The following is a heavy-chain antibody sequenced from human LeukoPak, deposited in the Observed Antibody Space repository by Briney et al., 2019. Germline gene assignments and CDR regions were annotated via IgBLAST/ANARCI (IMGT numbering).Heavy chain of an antibody. CDR1: GFTFSDYY. J-gene: IGHJ4*02. CDR3: ARDYSYYDSSGFDY. V-gene: IGHV3-11*01. D-gene: IGHD3-22*01. Sequence: GGSLRLSCAASGFTFSDYYMSWIRQAPGKGLEWVSYISSSGSTIYYADSVKGRFTISRDNAKNSLYLQMNSLRAEDAAVYYCARDYSYYDSSGFDYWGQGTLVTVSS. CDR2: ISSSGSTI.